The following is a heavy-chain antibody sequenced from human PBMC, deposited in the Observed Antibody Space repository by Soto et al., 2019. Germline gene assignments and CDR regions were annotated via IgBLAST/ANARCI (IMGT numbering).Heavy chain of an antibody. CDR2: ISGSVGST. V-gene: IGHV3-23*01. CDR3: ASPGGGAYCGGVCSGCVGHYYFDY. CDR1: GFTFSSYA. J-gene: IGHJ4*02. Sequence: EVQLLESGGGLVQPGGSLRLSCAASGFTFSSYAMSWVRQAPGKGLEWVSAISGSVGSTYYADSVKGRFTISRDNTKNALYLKMNGLRAEDTAVYYCASPGGGAYCGGVCSGCVGHYYFDYWGRGTLVTVSS. D-gene: IGHD2-21*02.